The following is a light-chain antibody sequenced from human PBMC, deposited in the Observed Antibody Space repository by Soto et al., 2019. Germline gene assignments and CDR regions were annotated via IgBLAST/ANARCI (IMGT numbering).Light chain of an antibody. CDR1: SSDVGDNY. Sequence: QSVLTQPPSASGSPGQSVTISCTGTSSDVGDNYVSWHQQHLGKAPKPIIYEVSQRPSGVPDRFSGSKSGNTASLTVSGLRTEDEADYYCSAYAGSNNFVFGSGTKVTVL. CDR3: SAYAGSNNFV. V-gene: IGLV2-8*01. J-gene: IGLJ1*01. CDR2: EVS.